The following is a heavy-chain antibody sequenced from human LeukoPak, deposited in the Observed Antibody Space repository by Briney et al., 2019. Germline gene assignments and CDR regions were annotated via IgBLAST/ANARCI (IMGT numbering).Heavy chain of an antibody. Sequence: GGSLRLSCSASGFTFSSFAMHWVRQAPGKGLEYVSAISRNGDSTYYADSVKGRFTISRDNSKNTLYLQMSSLRTEDTAVYYCVNQISGWVYWGQGTPVTVSS. V-gene: IGHV3-64D*06. CDR3: VNQISGWVY. CDR1: GFTFSSFA. CDR2: ISRNGDST. J-gene: IGHJ4*02. D-gene: IGHD6-19*01.